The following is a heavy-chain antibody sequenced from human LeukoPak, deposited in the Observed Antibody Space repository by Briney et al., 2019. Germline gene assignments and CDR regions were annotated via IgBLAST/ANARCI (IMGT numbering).Heavy chain of an antibody. CDR2: IKQDGSEK. J-gene: IGHJ6*03. CDR3: ARAGYCSSTSCYYYYYYMDV. Sequence: GGSLRLSCAASGFTFSSYWMSWVRQAPGKGLEWVANIKQDGSEKYYVDSVKGRFTISRDNAKNSLYLQMNSPRAEDTAVYYCARAGYCSSTSCYYYYYYMDVWGKGTTVTVSS. CDR1: GFTFSSYW. D-gene: IGHD2-2*01. V-gene: IGHV3-7*01.